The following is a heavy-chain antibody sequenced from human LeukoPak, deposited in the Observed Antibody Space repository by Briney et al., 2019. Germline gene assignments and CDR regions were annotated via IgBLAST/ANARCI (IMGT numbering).Heavy chain of an antibody. CDR3: ARSYSSSPVVDY. CDR2: IYHSGST. D-gene: IGHD6-6*01. CDR1: GGSISSNY. J-gene: IGHJ4*02. V-gene: IGHV4-59*12. Sequence: SETLSLTRTVSGGSISSNYWSWIRQPPGKGLEWIGYIYHSGSTNYNPSLKSRVTISVDTSKNQFSLRLSSVTAADTAVYYCARSYSSSPVVDYWGQGTLVTVSS.